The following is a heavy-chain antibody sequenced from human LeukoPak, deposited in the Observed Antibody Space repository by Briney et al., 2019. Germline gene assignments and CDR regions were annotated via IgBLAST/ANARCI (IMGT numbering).Heavy chain of an antibody. J-gene: IGHJ6*03. D-gene: IGHD3-22*01. CDR2: INPNSGGT. CDR1: GYTFTGYY. V-gene: IGHV1-2*02. CDR3: ARGGRLLPYYYYMDV. Sequence: ASVKVSCKASGYTFTGYYMHWVRQAPGQGLERMGWINPNSGGTNYAQKFQGRVTMTRDTSISTAYMELSRLRSDDTAVYYCARGGRLLPYYYYMDVWGKGTTVTVSS.